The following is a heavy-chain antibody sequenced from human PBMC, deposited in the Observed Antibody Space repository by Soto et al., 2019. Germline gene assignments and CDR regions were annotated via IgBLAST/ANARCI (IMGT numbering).Heavy chain of an antibody. D-gene: IGHD6-13*01. CDR3: ASHYSSSGGKYNWFDP. J-gene: IGHJ5*02. V-gene: IGHV4-39*01. CDR2: IYYSGST. Sequence: LSLTCTVSGGSISSSSYYWGWIRQPPGKGLEWIGSIYYSGSTYYNPSLKSRVTISVDTSKNQFSLKLSSVTAADTAVYYCASHYSSSGGKYNWFDPWGQGTLVTVSS. CDR1: GGSISSSSYY.